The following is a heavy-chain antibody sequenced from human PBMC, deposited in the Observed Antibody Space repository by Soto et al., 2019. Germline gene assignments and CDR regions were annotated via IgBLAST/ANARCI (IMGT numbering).Heavy chain of an antibody. V-gene: IGHV3-33*01. CDR1: GFTFSNYG. Sequence: PGGSLRLSCAASGFTFSNYGMHWVRQAPGKGLEWVAVIWSDGSNKYYTDSVKGRFTISRDNSKNTLYLQMNSLRVEDTAVYYCVRDGVAARPAFDFWGQGTLVTVS. CDR3: VRDGVAARPAFDF. J-gene: IGHJ4*02. CDR2: IWSDGSNK. D-gene: IGHD6-6*01.